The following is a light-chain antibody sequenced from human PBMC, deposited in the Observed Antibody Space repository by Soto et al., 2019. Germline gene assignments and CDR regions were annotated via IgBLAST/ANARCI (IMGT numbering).Light chain of an antibody. CDR3: YSAADNNQGV. V-gene: IGLV3-27*01. CDR1: VLAKKY. CDR2: KDY. Sequence: SYELTQPSSVSVFPGQTARITCSGDVLAKKYARWFEQKPGQAPLLVIYKDYERPSGIPARFSGSSSGTTVTLTISGAQVEDEADYYCYSAADNNQGVFGGGTKLTVL. J-gene: IGLJ3*02.